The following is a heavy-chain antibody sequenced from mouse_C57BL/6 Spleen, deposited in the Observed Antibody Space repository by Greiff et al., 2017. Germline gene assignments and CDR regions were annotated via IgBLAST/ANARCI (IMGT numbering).Heavy chain of an antibody. CDR2: IWSGGST. V-gene: IGHV2-2*01. J-gene: IGHJ1*03. D-gene: IGHD2-3*01. CDR1: GFSLTSYG. CDR3: ARNPDGYWYFDV. Sequence: VMLVESGPGLVQPSQSLSITCTVSGFSLTSYGVHWVRQSPGKGLEWLGVIWSGGSTDYNAAFISRLSISKDNSKSQVFFKMNSLQADDTAIYYCARNPDGYWYFDVWGTGTTVTVSS.